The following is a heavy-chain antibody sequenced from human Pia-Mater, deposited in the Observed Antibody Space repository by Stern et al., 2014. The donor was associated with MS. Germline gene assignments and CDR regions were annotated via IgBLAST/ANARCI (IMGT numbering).Heavy chain of an antibody. Sequence: VQLVESGAEVKKPGSSVKVSCKVSGGTFSDNAFSWVRQAPGQGLEWMGGIIPIFGAADYAQNFQGRVTITADASTRPGYMEMSSLRSEDTDVYHCARGAYCGGDCYWGWFDSWGQGTLVTVSS. CDR2: IIPIFGAA. D-gene: IGHD2-21*02. CDR3: ARGAYCGGDCYWGWFDS. J-gene: IGHJ5*01. CDR1: GGTFSDNA. V-gene: IGHV1-69*01.